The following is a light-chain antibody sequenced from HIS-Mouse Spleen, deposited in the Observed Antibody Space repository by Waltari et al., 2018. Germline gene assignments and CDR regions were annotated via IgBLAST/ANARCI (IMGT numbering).Light chain of an antibody. CDR3: QQYNNWWT. V-gene: IGKV3-15*01. J-gene: IGKJ1*01. CDR2: GAS. Sequence: EIVMTQSPATLSVSPGERATLSCRASHSVSSNLAWYQQKPGKAPRLLIYGASTRATGIPARFSGSGSGTEFTLTISSLQSEDFAVYYCQQYNNWWTFGQGTKVEIK. CDR1: HSVSSN.